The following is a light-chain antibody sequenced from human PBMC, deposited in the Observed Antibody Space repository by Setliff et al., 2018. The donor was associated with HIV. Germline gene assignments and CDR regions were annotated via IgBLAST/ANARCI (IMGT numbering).Light chain of an antibody. CDR1: SSDVGGYNH. CDR2: DVS. V-gene: IGLV2-14*03. Sequence: QSALAQPASVSGSPGQSITISCTGTSSDVGGYNHVSWYQQHPDEAPKLMIYDVSSRPSGVSNRFSGSKSANTASLTISGLQAEDEADYYCSSFTSSSTYGSYTSSSTYGFGIGTKV. CDR3: SSFTSSSTYGSYTSSSTYG. J-gene: IGLJ1*01.